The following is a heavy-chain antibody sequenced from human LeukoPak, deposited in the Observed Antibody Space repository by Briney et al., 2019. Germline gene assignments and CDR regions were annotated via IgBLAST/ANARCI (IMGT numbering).Heavy chain of an antibody. J-gene: IGHJ4*02. CDR1: GGSFSGYY. CDR2: IYTNGST. D-gene: IGHD3-3*01. CDR3: ARSNYDYFDY. Sequence: SETLSLTCAVYGGSFSGYYWSWIRQPAGKGLEWIGRIYTNGSTNYNPSLKSRVTMSVDTSKNQFSLKLSSVTAADTAVYYCARSNYDYFDYWGQGTLVTVSS. V-gene: IGHV4-59*10.